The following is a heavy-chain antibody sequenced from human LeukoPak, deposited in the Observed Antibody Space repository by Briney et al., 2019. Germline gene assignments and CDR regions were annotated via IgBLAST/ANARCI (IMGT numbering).Heavy chain of an antibody. J-gene: IGHJ4*02. CDR2: ISSSSYI. Sequence: GGSLRLSCAASGFTFSSYSMNWVRQAPGKGLEWVSSISSSSYIYYADSVKGRFTISRDNAKNSLYLQMNSLRAEDTAVYYCARDHPGHRIDYWGQGTLVTVSS. CDR3: ARDHPGHRIDY. V-gene: IGHV3-21*01. CDR1: GFTFSSYS.